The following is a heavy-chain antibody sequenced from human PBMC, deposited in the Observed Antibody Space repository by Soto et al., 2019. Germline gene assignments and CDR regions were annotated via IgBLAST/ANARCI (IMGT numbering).Heavy chain of an antibody. CDR2: ISVYRGTT. D-gene: IGHD2-21*01. CDR1: GHTFTSYD. Sequence: ASVKVSCKASGHTFTSYDVSWVRQDPGQGVEWVGWISVYRGTTNYAQNFQDRVTMTTHTSTNTAYMELRSLTSDDTAGYYCARVGPEELLAGLRYYYYSMDVWGQGTTVTVSS. V-gene: IGHV1-18*01. J-gene: IGHJ6*02. CDR3: ARVGPEELLAGLRYYYYSMDV.